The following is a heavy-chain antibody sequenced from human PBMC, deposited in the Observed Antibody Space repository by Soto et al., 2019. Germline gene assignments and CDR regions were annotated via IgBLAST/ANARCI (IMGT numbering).Heavy chain of an antibody. CDR3: ARGSRVGSSAVASSDI. J-gene: IGHJ3*02. D-gene: IGHD1-26*01. Sequence: QRRLVQSGAEMKKPGASGKVSCQASGYVFPSFGINWVRQAPGQGLEWMGWISPYNGTTKYAQSLNGRGTMTTDTPTTIAYMELRSLRSDVTAMYCCARGSRVGSSAVASSDIWGRGTMVAVSS. CDR2: ISPYNGTT. CDR1: GYVFPSFG. V-gene: IGHV1-18*01.